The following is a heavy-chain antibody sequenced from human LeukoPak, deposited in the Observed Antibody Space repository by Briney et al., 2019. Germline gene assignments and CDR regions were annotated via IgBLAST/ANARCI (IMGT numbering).Heavy chain of an antibody. CDR1: GYTFTGYY. CDR2: INPNSGGT. CDR3: ARAIVGATTGEDY. J-gene: IGHJ4*02. Sequence: ASVKVSCKASGYTFTGYYMHWVRQAPGQGLEWMGWINPNSGGTNFAQKFQGRVTMTRDTSISTAYMELSRLRSDDTAVYYCARAIVGATTGEDYWGQGTLVTVSS. D-gene: IGHD1-26*01. V-gene: IGHV1-2*02.